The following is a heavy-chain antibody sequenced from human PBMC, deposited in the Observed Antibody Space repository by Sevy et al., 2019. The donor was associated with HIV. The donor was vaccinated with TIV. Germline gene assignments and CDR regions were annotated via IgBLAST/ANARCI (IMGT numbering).Heavy chain of an antibody. CDR2: ISSSSTI. Sequence: GGSLRLSCAASGFTFSSYSMNWVRQAPGKGLEWVSYISSSSTIYYADSVKGRFTISRDNAKNSLYLQMNSLRAEDTAVYYCARDDFRFFTFDYWGQGTLVTVSS. J-gene: IGHJ4*02. V-gene: IGHV3-48*01. CDR3: ARDDFRFFTFDY. CDR1: GFTFSSYS. D-gene: IGHD3-3*01.